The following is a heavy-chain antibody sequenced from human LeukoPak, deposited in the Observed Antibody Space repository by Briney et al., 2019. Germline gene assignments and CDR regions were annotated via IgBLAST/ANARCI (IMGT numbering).Heavy chain of an antibody. J-gene: IGHJ4*02. Sequence: GGSLRLSCAASGFTFSSYAMSWVRQAPGKGLEWVSAISGSGGSTYYADSVKGRFTTSRDNSKNTLYLQMNSLRAEDTAVYYCAKVPSMVRGVIIIPSVFDYWGQGTLVTVSS. CDR3: AKVPSMVRGVIIIPSVFDY. CDR1: GFTFSSYA. D-gene: IGHD3-10*01. CDR2: ISGSGGST. V-gene: IGHV3-23*01.